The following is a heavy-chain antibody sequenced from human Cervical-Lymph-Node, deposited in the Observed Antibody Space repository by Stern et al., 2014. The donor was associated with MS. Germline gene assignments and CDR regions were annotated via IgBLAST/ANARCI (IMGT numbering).Heavy chain of an antibody. Sequence: EVQLLQSGPEVKRPGESLKISCQASGYTFTSYRIGWVRQMPGKGLEWIAIIFPGGSDIRYSPSFQGQVTISADKSSSTAYLQWNNLKASDTAIYYCARQRYFDYWGQGTLVTVSS. CDR2: IFPGGSDI. CDR1: GYTFTSYR. J-gene: IGHJ4*02. CDR3: ARQRYFDY. V-gene: IGHV5-51*01.